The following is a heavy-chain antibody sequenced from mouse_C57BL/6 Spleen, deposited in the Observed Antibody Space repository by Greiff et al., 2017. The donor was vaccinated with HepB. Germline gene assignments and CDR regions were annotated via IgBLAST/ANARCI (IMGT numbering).Heavy chain of an antibody. V-gene: IGHV1-50*01. D-gene: IGHD2-4*01. CDR2: IDPSDSYT. CDR1: GYTFTSYW. Sequence: QVHVKQPGAELVKPGASVKLSCKASGYTFTSYWMQWVKQRPGQGLEWIGEIDPSDSYTNYNQKFKGKATLTVDTSSSTAYMQLSSLTSEDSAVYYCARRRLHYAMDYWGQGTSVTVSS. J-gene: IGHJ4*01. CDR3: ARRRLHYAMDY.